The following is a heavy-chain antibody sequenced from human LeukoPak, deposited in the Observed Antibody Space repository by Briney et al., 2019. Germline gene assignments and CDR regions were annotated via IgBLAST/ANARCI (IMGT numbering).Heavy chain of an antibody. V-gene: IGHV3-11*04. CDR3: AFPYYDSTLGYFQH. Sequence: GGSLRLSCAASGFTLSDYYMSWIRQAPGKGLVWVSYISSSGSTIYYADSVKGRFTISRDNDKNSLYLQMNSLRAEDTAVYYCAFPYYDSTLGYFQHWGQGTLVTVSS. CDR2: ISSSGSTI. D-gene: IGHD3-22*01. J-gene: IGHJ1*01. CDR1: GFTLSDYY.